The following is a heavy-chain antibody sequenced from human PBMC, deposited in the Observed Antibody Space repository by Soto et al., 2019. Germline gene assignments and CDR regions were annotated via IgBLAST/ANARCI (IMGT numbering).Heavy chain of an antibody. CDR3: ARGNFYYYGSGSYYNWFDP. J-gene: IGHJ5*02. CDR1: GYTFTSYD. CDR2: MNPNSGNT. Sequence: GASVKVSCKASGYTFTSYDINWVRQATGQGLEWMGWMNPNSGNTGYAQKFQGRVTMTRNTSISTAYMELSSLRSEDTAVYYCARGNFYYYGSGSYYNWFDPWGQGTLVTVSS. D-gene: IGHD3-10*01. V-gene: IGHV1-8*01.